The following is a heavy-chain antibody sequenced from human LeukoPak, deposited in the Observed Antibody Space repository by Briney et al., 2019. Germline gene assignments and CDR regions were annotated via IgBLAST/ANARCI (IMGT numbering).Heavy chain of an antibody. V-gene: IGHV1-69*05. CDR3: AAPNPYCSGGSCYGG. CDR2: IIPIFGTA. J-gene: IGHJ4*02. D-gene: IGHD2-15*01. Sequence: SVKVSCKASGGTFSSYAISWVRQAPGQGLEWMGGIIPIFGTANYAQKFQGRVTITTDESTSTAYMELSSLRSEDTAVYYCAAPNPYCSGGSCYGGWGQGTLVTVSS. CDR1: GGTFSSYA.